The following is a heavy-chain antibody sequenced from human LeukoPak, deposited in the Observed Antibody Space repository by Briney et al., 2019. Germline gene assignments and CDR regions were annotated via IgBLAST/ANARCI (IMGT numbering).Heavy chain of an antibody. Sequence: ASVKVSCKASGYTFTSYDINWVRQATGQGLEWMGWMNPNSGNTGYAQKFQGRVTITTDESTSTAYMELSSLRSEDTAVYYCASDGSYYGPLGNWGQGTLVTVSS. V-gene: IGHV1-8*01. CDR2: MNPNSGNT. D-gene: IGHD1-26*01. CDR3: ASDGSYYGPLGN. CDR1: GYTFTSYD. J-gene: IGHJ4*02.